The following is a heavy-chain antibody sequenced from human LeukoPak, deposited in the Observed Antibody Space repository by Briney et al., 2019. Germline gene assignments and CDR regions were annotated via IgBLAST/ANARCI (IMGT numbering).Heavy chain of an antibody. D-gene: IGHD4-17*01. J-gene: IGHJ5*02. CDR3: ARERDSYGVDWFDP. V-gene: IGHV1-18*01. CDR1: GYTFTNYV. Sequence: GASVKVSCKTSGYTFTNYVISWVRQAPGQGLEWMGWISAYNGNTNYAQKLQGRVTMTTDTSTSTAYMELRSLRSDDTAVYYCARERDSYGVDWFDPWGQGTLVTVSS. CDR2: ISAYNGNT.